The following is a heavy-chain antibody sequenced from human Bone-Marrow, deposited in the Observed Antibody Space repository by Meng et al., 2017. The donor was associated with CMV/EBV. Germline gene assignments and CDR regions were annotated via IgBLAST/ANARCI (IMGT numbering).Heavy chain of an antibody. CDR2: ISHSGTT. CDR1: SIHSSNW. CDR3: ARERAVKTPVGRSSYFDY. Sequence: SIHSSNWWIWVRQPPGKGLEWIGEISHSGTTNYNPSLKSRLIISIDKSKNQFSLNLSFVTAADTATYYCARERAVKTPVGRSSYFDYWGQGTLVTVSS. J-gene: IGHJ4*02. V-gene: IGHV4-4*02. D-gene: IGHD6-13*01.